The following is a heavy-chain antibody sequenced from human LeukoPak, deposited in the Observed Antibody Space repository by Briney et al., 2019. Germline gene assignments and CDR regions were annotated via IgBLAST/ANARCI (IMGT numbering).Heavy chain of an antibody. Sequence: SQTLSLTCAVSGGSISSGGYSWSWIRQPPGKGLEWIGYIYHSGSTYYNPSLKSRVTISVDRSKNQFSLKLSSVTAADTAVYYCARGADTAMVLDYWGQGTLVTVSS. CDR2: IYHSGST. CDR3: ARGADTAMVLDY. D-gene: IGHD5-18*01. J-gene: IGHJ4*02. CDR1: GGSISSGGYS. V-gene: IGHV4-30-2*01.